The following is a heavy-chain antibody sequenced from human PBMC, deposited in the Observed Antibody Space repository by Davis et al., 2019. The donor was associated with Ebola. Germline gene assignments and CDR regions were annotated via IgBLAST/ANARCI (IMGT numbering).Heavy chain of an antibody. V-gene: IGHV5-51*01. CDR2: IYPGDSDT. CDR3: ARRGIVVVTAKDAFDI. J-gene: IGHJ3*02. CDR1: GYSFSNFW. Sequence: GGSLRLSCKASGYSFSNFWIGWVRQMPGKGLEWMGIIYPGDSDTRYSPSFQGQVTISADKSISTAYLQWSSLKASDTAMYYCARRGIVVVTAKDAFDIWGQGTMVTVSS. D-gene: IGHD2-21*02.